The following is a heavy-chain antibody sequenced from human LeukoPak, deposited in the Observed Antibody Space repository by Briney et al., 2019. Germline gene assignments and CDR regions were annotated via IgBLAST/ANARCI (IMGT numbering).Heavy chain of an antibody. CDR1: GFTVSSNY. D-gene: IGHD3-10*01. CDR3: ASYGSGSYRGLDY. V-gene: IGHV3-53*01. CDR2: IYSGGTT. Sequence: SGGSLRLSCAASGFTVSSNYMSWVRQSPGKGLEWVSVIYSGGTTYYADSVKGRFTISRDNSNNTLYLQMNSLRAEDTAVCYCASYGSGSYRGLDYWGQGTLVTVSS. J-gene: IGHJ4*02.